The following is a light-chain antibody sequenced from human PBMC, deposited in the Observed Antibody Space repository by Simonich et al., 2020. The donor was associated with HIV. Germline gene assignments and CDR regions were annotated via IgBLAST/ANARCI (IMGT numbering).Light chain of an antibody. J-gene: IGKJ5*01. CDR3: QQYYSTPPIT. CDR2: WAS. Sequence: DIVMTQSLDSLAVSLGERSPINCKSNRMILYSSNNKNYLAWYQHKPGQPPKVLIYWASTRESGVPYRFSGSGSGTDFTLTIRGLQAEDVAVYYCQQYYSTPPITFGQGTRLEIK. V-gene: IGKV4-1*01. CDR1: RMILYSSNNKNY.